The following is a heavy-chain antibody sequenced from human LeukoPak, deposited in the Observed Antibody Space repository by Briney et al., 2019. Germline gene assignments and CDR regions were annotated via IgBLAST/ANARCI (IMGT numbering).Heavy chain of an antibody. CDR1: GYTFTDYY. V-gene: IGHV1-2*02. CDR2: INPNSGGT. D-gene: IGHD6-19*01. Sequence: ASVKVSCKASGYTFTDYYIHWVRQAPGQGLEWMGWINPNSGGTNCAQKFQGRVTMTKDTSISTAYMELSRLRSDDTAVYFCARAIAVVDYWGQGTLVTVSS. CDR3: ARAIAVVDY. J-gene: IGHJ4*02.